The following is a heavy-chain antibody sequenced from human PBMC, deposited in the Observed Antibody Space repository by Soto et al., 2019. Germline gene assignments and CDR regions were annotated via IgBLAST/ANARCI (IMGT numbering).Heavy chain of an antibody. J-gene: IGHJ4*02. CDR2: IIPMFGTA. Sequence: SVKVSCKASGGTFSSYAISWVRQAPGQGLEWMGGIIPMFGTANYAQKFQGRVTITADESTSTAYMELSSLRSEDTAVYYCARDRYYDSSGYYYVFHYWGQGTLVTVSS. CDR1: GGTFSSYA. D-gene: IGHD3-22*01. V-gene: IGHV1-69*13. CDR3: ARDRYYDSSGYYYVFHY.